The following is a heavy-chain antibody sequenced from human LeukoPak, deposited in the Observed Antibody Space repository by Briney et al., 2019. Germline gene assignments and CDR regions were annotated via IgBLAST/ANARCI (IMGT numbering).Heavy chain of an antibody. Sequence: SGGSLRLSCAASGFTFSSYALSWVRQAPGKGLEWVSGISGSGGSTYYADSVKGRFTISRDNSKNTLYLQMYRLRVEDTGVYYCAKPAAAGPINENFQHWDQGTLVTVSS. CDR1: GFTFSSYA. V-gene: IGHV3-23*01. D-gene: IGHD6-13*01. J-gene: IGHJ1*01. CDR3: AKPAAAGPINENFQH. CDR2: ISGSGGST.